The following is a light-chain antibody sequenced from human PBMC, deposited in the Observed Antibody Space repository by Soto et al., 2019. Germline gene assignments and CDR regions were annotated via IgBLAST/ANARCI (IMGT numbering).Light chain of an antibody. J-gene: IGLJ1*01. V-gene: IGLV2-8*01. Sequence: QSVLTQPPSASGSPGQSVTISCTGTSSDVGGYNYVSWYQQHPDKAPKLMIYEVSKRPSGVPDRFSGSKSGNTASLTVSGLQAEDEADYYCSSYAGRNNYVFGTGTKLTVL. CDR1: SSDVGGYNY. CDR2: EVS. CDR3: SSYAGRNNYV.